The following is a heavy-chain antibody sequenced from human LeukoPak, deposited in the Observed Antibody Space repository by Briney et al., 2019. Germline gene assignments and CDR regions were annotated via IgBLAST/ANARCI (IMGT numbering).Heavy chain of an antibody. CDR3: ARVVWPQTLNLSRFGEFPNWFDP. V-gene: IGHV4-39*07. J-gene: IGHJ5*02. CDR2: IYHSGST. D-gene: IGHD3-10*01. CDR1: GGSISSSSYY. Sequence: SETLSLTCTVSGGSISSSSYYWGWIRQPPGKVLEWIGSIYHSGSTYYNPSLKSRVTISVDTSKNQFSLKLSSVTAADTAVYYCARVVWPQTLNLSRFGEFPNWFDPWGQGTLVTVSS.